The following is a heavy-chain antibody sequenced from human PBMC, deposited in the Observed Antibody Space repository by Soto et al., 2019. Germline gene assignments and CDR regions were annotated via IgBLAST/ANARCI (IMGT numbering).Heavy chain of an antibody. V-gene: IGHV4-34*01. CDR3: ATEQQLVPSYSFDY. Sequence: SETLSLTCTVYGASLIGYYWTGIRQTPGKGLEWIGEINDGGSTNYNPPLKSRVTISVDTQRNEFYLRLTSVTAADTAVYYCATEQQLVPSYSFDYWGQGTLVTVSS. J-gene: IGHJ4*02. D-gene: IGHD6-13*01. CDR1: GASLIGYY. CDR2: INDGGST.